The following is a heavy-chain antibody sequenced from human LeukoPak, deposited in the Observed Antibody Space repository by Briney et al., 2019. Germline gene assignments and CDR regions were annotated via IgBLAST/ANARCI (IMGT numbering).Heavy chain of an antibody. D-gene: IGHD3-16*01. Sequence: SETLSLTCTVSGGSISSTTYYWGWIRRPPGKGLEWIGSIYYSGSTYYNPSLKSRVTVSVDTSKNQFSLILSSVTAADTAVYYCVRGSTLRHYQYWGQGTLVTVPS. CDR1: GGSISSTTYY. CDR2: IYYSGST. J-gene: IGHJ4*02. CDR3: VRGSTLRHYQY. V-gene: IGHV4-39*01.